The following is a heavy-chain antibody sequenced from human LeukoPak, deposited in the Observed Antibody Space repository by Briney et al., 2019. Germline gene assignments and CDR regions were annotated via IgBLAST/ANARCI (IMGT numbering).Heavy chain of an antibody. J-gene: IGHJ5*02. CDR2: INGDGSGT. Sequence: GGSLRLSCAAPGFTFSSYWMHWVRQAPGKGLVWVSRINGDGSGTTYADSVRGRFTISRDNTKNTLYLQMNSLRAEDTAVYYCTRDLDGSGNYHWFDPWGQGTLVTVSS. CDR3: TRDLDGSGNYHWFDP. CDR1: GFTFSSYW. D-gene: IGHD3-10*01. V-gene: IGHV3-74*01.